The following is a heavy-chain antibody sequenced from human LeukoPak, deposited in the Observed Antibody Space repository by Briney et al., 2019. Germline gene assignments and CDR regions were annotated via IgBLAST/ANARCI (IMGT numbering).Heavy chain of an antibody. CDR1: GYTFTNYA. J-gene: IGHJ6*02. CDR3: ARPTLYYDFWSGHLDGMDV. D-gene: IGHD3-3*01. V-gene: IGHV7-4-1*02. Sequence: ASVKVSCKASGYTFTNYAMNWVRQAPGQGLEWMGWINTNTGSPTYAQDFTGRFVFSLDTSVSTAYLQISSLKAEDTAVYYCARPTLYYDFWSGHLDGMDVWGQGTTVTVSS. CDR2: INTNTGSP.